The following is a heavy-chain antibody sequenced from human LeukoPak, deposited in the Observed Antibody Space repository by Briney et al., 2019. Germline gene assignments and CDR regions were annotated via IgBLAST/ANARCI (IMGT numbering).Heavy chain of an antibody. J-gene: IGHJ4*02. CDR3: ARYNRHFDY. V-gene: IGHV4-59*08. CDR2: ISFSGST. CDR1: GGSISNYY. Sequence: SETLSLTCTVSGGSISNYYWNWIRQPPGKGLEWIGFISFSGSTNYNPSLKSRVTISSDTSKNHFSLKLTSVTAADTAVYYCARYNRHFDYWGQGTLVTVSS. D-gene: IGHD1-1*01.